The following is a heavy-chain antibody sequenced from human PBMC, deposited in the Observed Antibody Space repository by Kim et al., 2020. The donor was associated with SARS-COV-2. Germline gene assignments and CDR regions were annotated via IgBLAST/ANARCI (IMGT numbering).Heavy chain of an antibody. CDR1: GFTFSSYS. Sequence: GGSLRLSCAASGFTFSSYSMNWVRQAPGKGLEWVSSISSSSSYIYYADSVKGRFTISRDNAKNSLYLQMNSLRAEDTAVYYCARDFYSVVEPWVPYYGMDVWGQGTTVTVSS. CDR2: ISSSSSYI. CDR3: ARDFYSVVEPWVPYYGMDV. D-gene: IGHD3-10*02. V-gene: IGHV3-21*01. J-gene: IGHJ6*02.